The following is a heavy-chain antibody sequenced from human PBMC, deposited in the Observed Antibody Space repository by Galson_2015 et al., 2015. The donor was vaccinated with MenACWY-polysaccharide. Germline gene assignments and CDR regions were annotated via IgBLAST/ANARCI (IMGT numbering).Heavy chain of an antibody. CDR3: SRLQSQYMAV. CDR2: VYYDGSKK. V-gene: IGHV3-30*12. J-gene: IGHJ6*04. D-gene: IGHD4-11*01. CDR1: GFTFRSYG. Sequence: SLRLSCAASGFTFRSYGMHWVRQAPGKGLEWVTLVYYDGSKKEYADSVKGRFTISRDNSKNTLYLQMDSLRAEVTAVYNCSRLQSQYMAVPGKRPTLTVAS.